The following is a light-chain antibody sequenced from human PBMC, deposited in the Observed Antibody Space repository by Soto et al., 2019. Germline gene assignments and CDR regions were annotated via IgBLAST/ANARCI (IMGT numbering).Light chain of an antibody. CDR3: QQRSNP. V-gene: IGKV3-11*01. CDR1: QSVCSY. CDR2: DAS. Sequence: EIVLTQSPATLSLSPGERATLSSRAIQSVCSYLAWYQQKPGQAPRLPIYDASNRATGIPARFSGSGSGTDFTLTISSLEPEDFAVYYCQQRSNPFRQGTRLEIK. J-gene: IGKJ5*01.